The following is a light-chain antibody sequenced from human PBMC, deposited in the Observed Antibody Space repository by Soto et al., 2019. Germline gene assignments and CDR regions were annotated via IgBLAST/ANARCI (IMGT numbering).Light chain of an antibody. CDR3: SSYAGSNNFV. Sequence: QSVLTQPASVSGSPRQSITISCTGASSDVGSYTYVSWYQQHPGKAPKLMIYEVSERPSGVPDRFSGSKSSNTASLTVSGLQAEDEADYYCSSYAGSNNFVFGTGTKV. J-gene: IGLJ1*01. CDR2: EVS. CDR1: SSDVGSYTY. V-gene: IGLV2-8*01.